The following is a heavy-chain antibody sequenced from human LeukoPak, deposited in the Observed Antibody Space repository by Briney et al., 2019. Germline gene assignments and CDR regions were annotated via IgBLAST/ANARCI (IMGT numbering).Heavy chain of an antibody. D-gene: IGHD6-19*01. J-gene: IGHJ6*02. V-gene: IGHV3-11*01. Sequence: GGSLRLSCAASGFTFSDYYMSWIRQAPGKGLEWVSYISSSGSTIYYADSVKGRFTISRDNAKNSLYLQMNSLRAEDTAVYYCARTEYSSGWYGPDYYYGMDAWGQGTTVTVSS. CDR1: GFTFSDYY. CDR2: ISSSGSTI. CDR3: ARTEYSSGWYGPDYYYGMDA.